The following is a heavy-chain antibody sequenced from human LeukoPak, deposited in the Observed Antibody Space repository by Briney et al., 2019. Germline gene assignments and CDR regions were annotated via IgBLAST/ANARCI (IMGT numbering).Heavy chain of an antibody. CDR1: GFTVSSNY. V-gene: IGHV3-53*04. J-gene: IGHJ4*02. CDR3: ARVRLYCSSTSCSYYFDY. D-gene: IGHD2-2*01. Sequence: GGSLRLSCAASGFTVSSNYMSWVRQAPGKGLEWVSVIYSGGSTYYADSVKGRFTISRHNSKNTLYLQMNSLRAEDTAVYYCARVRLYCSSTSCSYYFDYWGQGTLVTVSS. CDR2: IYSGGST.